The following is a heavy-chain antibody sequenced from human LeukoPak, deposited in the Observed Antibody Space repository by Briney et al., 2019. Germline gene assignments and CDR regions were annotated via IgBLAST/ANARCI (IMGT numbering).Heavy chain of an antibody. CDR3: AASGGYSSSWSL. J-gene: IGHJ4*02. Sequence: NPAETLSLTCSVSGDSIKTYYWNWLRQPPGKGLEWIANMYYSGITSYNPSLRSRVTMSVDTSRNQVSLNLNSVSAADTAVYYCAASGGYSSSWSLWGQGTLVTVSS. CDR2: MYYSGIT. D-gene: IGHD6-13*01. V-gene: IGHV4-59*01. CDR1: GDSIKTYY.